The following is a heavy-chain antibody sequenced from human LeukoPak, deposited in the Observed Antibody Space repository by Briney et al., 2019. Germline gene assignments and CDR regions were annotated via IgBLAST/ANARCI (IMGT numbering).Heavy chain of an antibody. D-gene: IGHD5-24*01. V-gene: IGHV1-2*02. CDR3: ARGRWLQSFDY. CDR1: GYTFTGSY. J-gene: IGHJ4*02. Sequence: ASVKVSCKASGYTFTGSYMHWVRQAPGQGLEWMGWINPNSGGTNYAQKVQGRVTMTRDTSISTAYMELSRLRSDDTAVYYCARGRWLQSFDYWGQGTLVTVSS. CDR2: INPNSGGT.